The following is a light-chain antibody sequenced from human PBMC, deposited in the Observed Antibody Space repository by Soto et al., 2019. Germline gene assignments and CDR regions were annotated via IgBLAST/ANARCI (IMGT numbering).Light chain of an antibody. CDR3: QQSFSTPWT. V-gene: IGKV1-39*01. Sequence: DIQMTQSPSSLSASVGYRVTITWRASQSISDYLNWYQQKPGKAPNLLIYAASSLQSGVPSRFGGSGSETDFTLTISSLQPEDFATYYCQQSFSTPWTFGQGTKVDIK. J-gene: IGKJ1*01. CDR2: AAS. CDR1: QSISDY.